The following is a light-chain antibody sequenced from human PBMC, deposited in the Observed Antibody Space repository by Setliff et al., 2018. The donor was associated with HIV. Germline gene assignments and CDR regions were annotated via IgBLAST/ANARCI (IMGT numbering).Light chain of an antibody. CDR1: SSDVGSYYY. V-gene: IGLV2-11*01. J-gene: IGLJ1*01. Sequence: QSALTQPRSVSGSPGQSVNISCTGTSSDVGSYYYVSWYRHHPGKAPKLLIYDVNERPTGVPDRFSGSKSGNAASLIISGLQADDEADYYCCSYAGRYTYIFGSGTKVT. CDR3: CSYAGRYTYI. CDR2: DVN.